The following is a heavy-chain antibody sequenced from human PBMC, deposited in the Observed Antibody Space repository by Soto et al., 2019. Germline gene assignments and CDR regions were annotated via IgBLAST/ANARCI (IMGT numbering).Heavy chain of an antibody. CDR1: GFTFSSYA. D-gene: IGHD7-27*01. V-gene: IGHV3-30-3*01. CDR3: ARDHGNWGSSFDY. Sequence: QVQLVESGGGVVQPGRSLRLSCAASGFTFSSYAMHWVRQAPGKGLEWVAVISYDGSNKYYADSVKGRFTISRDNSKNTLYLQMNSLRAEDTAVYYCARDHGNWGSSFDYWGQGTLVTVSS. J-gene: IGHJ4*02. CDR2: ISYDGSNK.